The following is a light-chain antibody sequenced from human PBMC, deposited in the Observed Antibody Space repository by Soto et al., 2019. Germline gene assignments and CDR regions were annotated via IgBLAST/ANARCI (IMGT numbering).Light chain of an antibody. J-gene: IGKJ1*01. CDR1: QNVNSN. V-gene: IGKV3-15*01. Sequence: EIVMTQSPATLSMSPGERATLSCRASQNVNSNLAWYQQKPGQAPRLLIYWASTRATGIPARFSGSGSGTEFTLTICSLQSEDFAVYYCQQCYNWPRTFGQGTKVEIK. CDR3: QQCYNWPRT. CDR2: WAS.